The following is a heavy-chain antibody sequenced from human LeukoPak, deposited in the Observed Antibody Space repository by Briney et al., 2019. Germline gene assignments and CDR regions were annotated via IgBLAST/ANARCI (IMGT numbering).Heavy chain of an antibody. V-gene: IGHV1-69*05. CDR2: INPIFGTA. CDR1: GGTFSSYA. J-gene: IGHJ4*02. CDR3: ARYNCSSTSCYTGGENYFDY. D-gene: IGHD2-2*02. Sequence: EASVKVSCKASGGTFSSYAISWVRQAPGQGLEWMGGINPIFGTANYAQKFQGRVTITTDESTSTAYMELSSLRSEDTAVYYCARYNCSSTSCYTGGENYFDYWGQGTLVTVSS.